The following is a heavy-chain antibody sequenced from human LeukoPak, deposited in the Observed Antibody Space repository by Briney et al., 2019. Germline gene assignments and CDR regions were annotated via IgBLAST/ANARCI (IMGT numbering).Heavy chain of an antibody. D-gene: IGHD3-9*01. CDR1: GFTFSSYG. CDR3: ARVNYDILTGYYLTPAFDY. V-gene: IGHV3-23*01. J-gene: IGHJ4*02. CDR2: ISGSGGST. Sequence: GGSLRLSCAASGFTFSSYGMRWVRQAPGKGLEWVSAISGSGGSTYYADSVKGRFTISRDNSKNTLYLQMNSLRAEDTAVYYCARVNYDILTGYYLTPAFDYWGQGTLVTVSS.